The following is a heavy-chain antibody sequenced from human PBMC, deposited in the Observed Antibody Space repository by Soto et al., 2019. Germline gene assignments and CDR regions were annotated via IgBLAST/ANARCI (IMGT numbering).Heavy chain of an antibody. D-gene: IGHD1-26*01. J-gene: IGHJ4*02. CDR3: ARRYGSNSAY. V-gene: IGHV4-59*01. CDR2: TYYSGST. CDR1: GGSISSYY. Sequence: QVQLLESGPGLVKPSETLSLTCTVSGGSISSYYWSWIRQPPGKGLEWIGYTYYSGSTNYNPSLKIRVTTSVDTSKNQFSLKLSSVTAADPAVYYCARRYGSNSAYWSQGTLVTVSS.